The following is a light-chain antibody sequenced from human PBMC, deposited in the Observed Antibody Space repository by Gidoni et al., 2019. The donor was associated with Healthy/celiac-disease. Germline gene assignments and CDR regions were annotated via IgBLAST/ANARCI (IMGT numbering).Light chain of an antibody. CDR1: QSVTTY. J-gene: IGKJ2*01. V-gene: IGKV3-11*01. CDR3: QQRSNWPPA. CDR2: DAS. Sequence: ETVLTQSPDTLSVSPGDRATLSCRASQSVTTYLAWYQQKPGQSPRLLIYDASNRATGIPARFSGSGSGTDFTLTISSLEPEDFAVYYCQQRSNWPPAFGQGTKLEIK.